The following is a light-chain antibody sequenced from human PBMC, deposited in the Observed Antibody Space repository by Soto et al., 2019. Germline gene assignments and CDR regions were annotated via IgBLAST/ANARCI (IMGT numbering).Light chain of an antibody. J-gene: IGKJ4*01. Sequence: EIVLTQSPGTLSLSPGERATLSCRASQSFSSNYLAWYKQKPGQAPRLLIYDASSRATGIPDRFSGSGSGTDFTLTISRLEPEDVAVYYCQRYGSSPLTFGGGTKVEIK. CDR1: QSFSSNY. CDR3: QRYGSSPLT. V-gene: IGKV3-20*01. CDR2: DAS.